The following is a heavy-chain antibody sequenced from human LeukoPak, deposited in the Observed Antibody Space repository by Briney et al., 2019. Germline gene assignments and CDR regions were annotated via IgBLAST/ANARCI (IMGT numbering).Heavy chain of an antibody. V-gene: IGHV1-18*01. CDR2: ISAYNGNT. D-gene: IGHD6-19*01. CDR1: GYTFTSYG. Sequence: ASVKVSCKASGYTFTSYGISWVRQAPGQGLEWMGWISAYNGNTNYAQKLQGRVTMTTDTSTSTAYMELRSLRSDDTAVYYCAKDLGTYSSGWLVYWGQGTLVTVSS. J-gene: IGHJ4*02. CDR3: AKDLGTYSSGWLVY.